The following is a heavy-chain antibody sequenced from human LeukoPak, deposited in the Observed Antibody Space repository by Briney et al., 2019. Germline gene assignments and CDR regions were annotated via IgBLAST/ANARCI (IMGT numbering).Heavy chain of an antibody. V-gene: IGHV3-23*01. Sequence: GGSLRLSCAASGFTFSSYAMSWVRQAPGKGLEWVSAINGSGGSTYYADSVNGRFTISRDNSKNTLYLQMNRLRAEDTAVYYCAKDLVPYDFWSGFDYWGQGTLVTVSS. CDR3: AKDLVPYDFWSGFDY. CDR1: GFTFSSYA. J-gene: IGHJ4*02. CDR2: INGSGGST. D-gene: IGHD3-3*01.